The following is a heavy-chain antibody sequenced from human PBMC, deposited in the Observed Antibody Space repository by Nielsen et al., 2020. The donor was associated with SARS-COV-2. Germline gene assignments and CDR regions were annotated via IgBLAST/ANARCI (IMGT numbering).Heavy chain of an antibody. CDR2: ISYDGSNK. CDR1: GFTFSSYG. D-gene: IGHD5-12*01. V-gene: IGHV3-33*05. CDR3: ASPGYSGYDLPYYYYYYGMDV. J-gene: IGHJ6*02. Sequence: GESLKISCAASGFTFSSYGMHWVRQAPGKGLEWVAVISYDGSNKYYADSVKGRFTISRDNSKNTLYLQMNSLRAEDTAVYYCASPGYSGYDLPYYYYYYGMDVWGQGTTVTVSS.